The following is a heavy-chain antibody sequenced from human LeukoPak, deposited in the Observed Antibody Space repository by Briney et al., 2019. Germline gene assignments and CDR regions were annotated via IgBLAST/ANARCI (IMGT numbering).Heavy chain of an antibody. CDR2: IYYSGNT. J-gene: IGHJ6*02. D-gene: IGHD3-9*01. Sequence: KASETVSLTCTVSGGSISSYYWNWIRQPPGKGLEWIGYIYYSGNTNYNPSLKSRVTMSVDTSKNQFSLRLTSVTAADTAVYYCARENPYYDILTGHSGYYYYGLDVWGQGTTVTVSS. CDR3: ARENPYYDILTGHSGYYYYGLDV. V-gene: IGHV4-59*01. CDR1: GGSISSYY.